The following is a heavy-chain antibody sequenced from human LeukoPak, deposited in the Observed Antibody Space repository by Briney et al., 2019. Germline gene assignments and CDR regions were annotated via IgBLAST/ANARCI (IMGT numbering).Heavy chain of an antibody. V-gene: IGHV3-23*01. Sequence: PGRSLRLSCAASGFTFSSYAMSWVRQAPGKGLEWVSVISNSGVSTYYADSVKGRFTISRDNPKNTLYLQMNSLRAEVTAVYYCAKYKISTVTVDYWGQGTLVTVSS. D-gene: IGHD4-11*01. J-gene: IGHJ4*02. CDR1: GFTFSSYA. CDR2: ISNSGVST. CDR3: AKYKISTVTVDY.